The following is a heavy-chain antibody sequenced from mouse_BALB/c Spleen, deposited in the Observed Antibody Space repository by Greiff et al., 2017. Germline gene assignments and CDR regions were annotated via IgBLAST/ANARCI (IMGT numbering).Heavy chain of an antibody. CDR3: ARGFDYFDY. V-gene: IGHV14-3*02. J-gene: IGHJ2*01. CDR2: IDPANGNT. Sequence: EVMLVESGAELVKPGASLKLSCTASGFNIKDTYMHWVKQRPEQGLEWIGRIDPANGNTKYDPKFQGKATITADTSSNTAYLQLSSLTSEDTAVYYCARGFDYFDYWGQGTTLTVSS. CDR1: GFNIKDTY.